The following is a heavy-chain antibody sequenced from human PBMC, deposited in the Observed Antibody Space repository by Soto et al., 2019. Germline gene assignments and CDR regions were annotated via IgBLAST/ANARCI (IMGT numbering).Heavy chain of an antibody. CDR3: ARRRRYGWFAP. J-gene: IGHJ5*02. D-gene: IGHD3-9*01. Sequence: SETLSLTCAVYGGSSSGYYWSWIRQPPGKGLEWIGEINHSGSTNYNPSLKSRVTISVDTSKNQFSLKLSSVTAADTAVYYCARRRRYGWFAPRGQGTLVTVSS. V-gene: IGHV4-34*01. CDR1: GGSSSGYY. CDR2: INHSGST.